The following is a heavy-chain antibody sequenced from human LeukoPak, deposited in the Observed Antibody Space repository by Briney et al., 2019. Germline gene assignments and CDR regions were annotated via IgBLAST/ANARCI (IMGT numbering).Heavy chain of an antibody. CDR3: ARARGSDYNYSYMDV. CDR2: ITSGGTTK. D-gene: IGHD4/OR15-4a*01. J-gene: IGHJ6*03. V-gene: IGHV3-48*03. CDR1: GFSFSSYE. Sequence: GGSLRLSCVASGFSFSSYEMNWVRQAPGKGLEWVSHITSGGTTKYYLESVKGRFTISRDNAKNSLSLQTNSLRAEDTAVYYCARARGSDYNYSYMDVWGKGTTVTVSS.